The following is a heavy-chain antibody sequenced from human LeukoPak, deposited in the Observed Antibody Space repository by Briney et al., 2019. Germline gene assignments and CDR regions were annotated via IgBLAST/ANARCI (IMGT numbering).Heavy chain of an antibody. V-gene: IGHV3-48*03. CDR1: GFTFSSYE. Sequence: GGSLRLSCAASGFTFSSYEMNWVRQAPGKGLEWVSYISSSGSTIYYADSVKGRSTISRDNAKNSLYLQMNSLRAEDTAVYYCAREGVTTLCDYWGQGTLVTVSS. D-gene: IGHD4-17*01. CDR2: ISSSGSTI. CDR3: AREGVTTLCDY. J-gene: IGHJ4*02.